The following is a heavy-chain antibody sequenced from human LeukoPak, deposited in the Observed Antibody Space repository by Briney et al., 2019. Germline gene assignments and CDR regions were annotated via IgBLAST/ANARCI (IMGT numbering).Heavy chain of an antibody. CDR3: ARFPEGSWRTNY. J-gene: IGHJ4*02. Sequence: AGGSLRLSCAASGFTFSDYYMSWIRQAPGKGLEWVSSISRSGSTKYYADSVKGRFTISRDNAKNSLYLQMNSLRAEDTAVYYCARFPEGSWRTNYWGQGTLVTVSS. D-gene: IGHD6-13*01. CDR2: ISRSGSTK. V-gene: IGHV3-11*04. CDR1: GFTFSDYY.